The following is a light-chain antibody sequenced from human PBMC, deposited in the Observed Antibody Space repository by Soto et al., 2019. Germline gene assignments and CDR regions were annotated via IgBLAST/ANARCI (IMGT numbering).Light chain of an antibody. Sequence: ENVLTQSPATLSLSPGERATLSCRASQSVSIYLAWYQQQPGQAPRLLIYDASNRASGIPARFSGSGSGTDFTLTISSLEPEDFAVYYCQQRSNWPRLTYGGGTKAEIK. CDR1: QSVSIY. V-gene: IGKV3-11*01. J-gene: IGKJ4*01. CDR2: DAS. CDR3: QQRSNWPRLT.